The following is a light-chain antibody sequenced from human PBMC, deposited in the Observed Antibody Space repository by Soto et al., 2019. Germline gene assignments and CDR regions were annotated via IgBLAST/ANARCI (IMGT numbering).Light chain of an antibody. J-gene: IGKJ1*01. CDR3: QQYNNWPPGT. CDR1: QSVSSN. Sequence: EIVMTQSPATLSVSSRERATLSCRASQSVSSNLAWYQQKPGQAPRLLIYGASTRATGIPARFSGSGSGTEFTLTISSLQSEDFAVYYCQQYNNWPPGTFGQGTKVDIK. CDR2: GAS. V-gene: IGKV3-15*01.